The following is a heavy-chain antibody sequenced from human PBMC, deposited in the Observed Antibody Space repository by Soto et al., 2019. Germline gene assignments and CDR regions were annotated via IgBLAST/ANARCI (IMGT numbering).Heavy chain of an antibody. Sequence: PGGSLRLSCAASGFTFSSYEMNWVRQAPGKGLEWVSYISSSGSTIYYADSVKGRFTISRDNAKNSLYLQMNSLRAEDTAVYYCARDGGATLRPVDWFDPWGHGTLVTVSS. V-gene: IGHV3-48*03. CDR2: ISSSGSTI. CDR3: ARDGGATLRPVDWFDP. D-gene: IGHD1-26*01. J-gene: IGHJ5*02. CDR1: GFTFSSYE.